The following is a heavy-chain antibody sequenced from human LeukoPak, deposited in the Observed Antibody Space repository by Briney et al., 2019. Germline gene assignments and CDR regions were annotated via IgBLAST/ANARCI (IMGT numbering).Heavy chain of an antibody. J-gene: IGHJ1*01. CDR1: GFTFSSYA. V-gene: IGHV3-23*01. D-gene: IGHD6-19*01. CDR3: AKGHGSGLYYGYFQH. Sequence: PGGSLRLSCAASGFTFSSYAMSWVRQAPGKGLEWVSAISGSGGSTYYADSVKGRFTISRDNSKNTLYLQMNSLRAEDTAVYYCAKGHGSGLYYGYFQHWGQGTLVTVSS. CDR2: ISGSGGST.